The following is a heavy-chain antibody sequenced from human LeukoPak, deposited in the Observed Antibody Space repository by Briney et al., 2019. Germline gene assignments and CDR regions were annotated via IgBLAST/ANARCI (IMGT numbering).Heavy chain of an antibody. Sequence: SETLSLTCSVSGGSISSYYGSWIRQPPGMGLEWIGYIFYSGTTNYNPSLKSRVTISVDTSKNQFSLRLTSVTAADTAVYYCARGGEYCSGGSCSSDALDIWGQGTKVTVSS. V-gene: IGHV4-59*12. CDR1: GGSISSYY. J-gene: IGHJ3*02. D-gene: IGHD2-15*01. CDR3: ARGGEYCSGGSCSSDALDI. CDR2: IFYSGTT.